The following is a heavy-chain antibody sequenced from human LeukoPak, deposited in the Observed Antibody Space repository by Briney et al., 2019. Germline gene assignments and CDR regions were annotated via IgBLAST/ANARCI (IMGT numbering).Heavy chain of an antibody. V-gene: IGHV3-23*01. CDR3: AKRGVVIRVILVGFHKEAYYFDS. Sequence: GGSLRLSCAVSGITLSNYGMSWVRQAPGKGLEWVAGISGSGGAKNYADSVKGRFTISRDNPKNTLYLQINSLRVEDTAVYFCAKRGVVIRVILVGFHKEAYYFDSWGQGALVTVSS. CDR1: GITLSNYG. D-gene: IGHD3-22*01. CDR2: ISGSGGAK. J-gene: IGHJ4*02.